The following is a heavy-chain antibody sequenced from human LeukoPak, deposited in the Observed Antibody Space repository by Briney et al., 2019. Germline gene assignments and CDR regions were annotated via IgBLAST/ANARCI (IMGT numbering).Heavy chain of an antibody. D-gene: IGHD6-13*01. J-gene: IGHJ3*02. CDR1: GYTFTSYG. V-gene: IGHV1-18*01. CDR3: ARVLAAADSGAFDI. CDR2: ISAYNGNT. Sequence: ASVKVSCKASGYTFTSYGISWVRQAPGQGLEWMGWISAYNGNTNYAQKLQGRVTMTTDTSTSTAYMELRSLRSDDTAVYYCARVLAAADSGAFDIWGQGTMVTVSS.